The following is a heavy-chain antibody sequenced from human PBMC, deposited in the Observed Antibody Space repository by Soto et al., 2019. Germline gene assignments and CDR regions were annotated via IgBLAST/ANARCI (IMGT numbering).Heavy chain of an antibody. V-gene: IGHV3-33*01. Sequence: GGSLRLSCAASGFTFSSYGMHWVRQAPGKGLEWVAVIWYDGSNKYYADSVKGRFTISRDNSKNTLYLQTSSLRAEDTAVYYCARDSSSGFWSGYYRGYYYGMDVWGQGTTVTVSS. CDR3: ARDSSSGFWSGYYRGYYYGMDV. CDR2: IWYDGSNK. CDR1: GFTFSSYG. J-gene: IGHJ6*02. D-gene: IGHD3-3*01.